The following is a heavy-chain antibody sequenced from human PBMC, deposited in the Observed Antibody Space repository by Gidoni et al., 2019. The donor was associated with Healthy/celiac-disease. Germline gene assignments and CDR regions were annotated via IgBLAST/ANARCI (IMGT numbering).Heavy chain of an antibody. CDR3: ARELAGYGDYTNWFDP. Sequence: QVQLQESGPGLVKPSETLSLTCPVPGGSISSYYWSWIRQPAGKGLEWIGRIYTSGSTNYNPSLKSRVTMSVDTSKNQFSLKLSSVTAADTAVYYCARELAGYGDYTNWFDPWGQGTLVTVSS. D-gene: IGHD4-17*01. CDR1: GGSISSYY. J-gene: IGHJ5*02. CDR2: IYTSGST. V-gene: IGHV4-4*07.